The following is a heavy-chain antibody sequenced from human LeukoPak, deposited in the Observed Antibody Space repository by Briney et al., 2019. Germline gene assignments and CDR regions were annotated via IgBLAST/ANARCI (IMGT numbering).Heavy chain of an antibody. D-gene: IGHD3-16*01. CDR3: ARTTWDTVMIHTPPFDQ. V-gene: IGHV3-66*01. CDR2: IYTGGNT. Sequence: PGGSLRLSCAVSGVSVNTNYMTWVRQAPGKGLQWVSVIYTGGNTHYVDSVRGRFIISRDNSKNTLYLQMNSLRSDDTAVYFCARTTWDTVMIHTPPFDQWGQGTLVIVSS. CDR1: GVSVNTNY. J-gene: IGHJ4*02.